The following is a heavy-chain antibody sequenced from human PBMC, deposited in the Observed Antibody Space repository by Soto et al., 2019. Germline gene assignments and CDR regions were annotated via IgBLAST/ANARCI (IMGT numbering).Heavy chain of an antibody. J-gene: IGHJ6*02. CDR3: ASTAAHPAADYYYYYGMDV. Sequence: GRSLRLSCESSGFIFSFYAMNWVRQAPGKGLEWVSYISSSGSTIYYADSVKGRFIISRDNAKNSLYVQMNSLRAEDTVVYYCASTAAHPAADYYYYYGMDVWGQGTTVTVSS. D-gene: IGHD6-13*01. CDR1: GFIFSFYA. CDR2: ISSSGSTI. V-gene: IGHV3-48*03.